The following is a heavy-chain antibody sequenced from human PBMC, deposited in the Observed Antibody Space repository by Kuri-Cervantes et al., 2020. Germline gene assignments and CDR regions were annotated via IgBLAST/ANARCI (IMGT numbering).Heavy chain of an antibody. D-gene: IGHD3-22*01. V-gene: IGHV1-69*13. Sequence: SVKVSCKASGYTFTTYSISWARQAPGQGLEWMGGIIPIFGTANYAQKFQGRVTITADESTSTAYMELSSLRSEDTAVYYCARSEGGYYAGVDYWGQGTLVTVSS. J-gene: IGHJ4*02. CDR1: GYTFTTYS. CDR3: ARSEGGYYAGVDY. CDR2: IIPIFGTA.